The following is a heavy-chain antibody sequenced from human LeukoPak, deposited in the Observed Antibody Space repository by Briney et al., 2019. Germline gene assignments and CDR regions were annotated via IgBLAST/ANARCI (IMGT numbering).Heavy chain of an antibody. D-gene: IGHD4-17*01. CDR1: GNSISSGDNY. V-gene: IGHV4-61*02. J-gene: IGHJ5*02. CDR2: IYTSGSA. Sequence: SQTLSLTCTVSGNSISSGDNYWSWIRQPAGKGLEWIGRIYTSGSANYNPSLKSRVTISGDTSKNQFSLRLSSVTAADTAVYYCAKDRISTVTTLTLSYNWFDPWGQGTLVTVSS. CDR3: AKDRISTVTTLTLSYNWFDP.